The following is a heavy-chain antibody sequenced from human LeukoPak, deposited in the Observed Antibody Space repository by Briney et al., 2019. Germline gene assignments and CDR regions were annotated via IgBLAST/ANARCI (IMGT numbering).Heavy chain of an antibody. J-gene: IGHJ4*02. Sequence: GRSLRLSCAASGFTFSNYGMHWVRQAPGKGLEWVAVISYDGSNTFYADSVKGRFTTSRDNSKNTLYLQVNSLRAEDTAVYYCAKDPHSSGWYFTAFDYWGQGTLVTVSS. CDR1: GFTFSNYG. D-gene: IGHD6-19*01. CDR3: AKDPHSSGWYFTAFDY. CDR2: ISYDGSNT. V-gene: IGHV3-30*18.